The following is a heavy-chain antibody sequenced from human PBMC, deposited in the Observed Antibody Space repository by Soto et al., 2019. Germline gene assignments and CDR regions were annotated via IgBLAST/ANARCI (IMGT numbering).Heavy chain of an antibody. CDR2: IYYSGST. CDR1: GGSISSGGYY. D-gene: IGHD6-13*01. Sequence: PSETLSLTCTVSGGSISSGGYYWSWIRQHPGKCLEWIGYIYYSGSTYYNPSLKSRVTISVDTSKNQFSLKLSSVTAADTAVYYCAREAIGPKSSSWYRGNWFDPWGQGTLVTVSS. V-gene: IGHV4-31*03. CDR3: AREAIGPKSSSWYRGNWFDP. J-gene: IGHJ5*02.